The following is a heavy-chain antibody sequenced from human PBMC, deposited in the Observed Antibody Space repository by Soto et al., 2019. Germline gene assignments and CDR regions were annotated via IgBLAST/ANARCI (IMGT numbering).Heavy chain of an antibody. CDR2: IYYSGST. J-gene: IGHJ6*03. CDR3: ARLNSSSFYYYYYYMDV. Sequence: GTSVNISGRRIMKQQTPGKGLEWIGSIYYSGSTYYNPSLKSRVTISVDTSKNQFSLKLSSVTAADTAVYYCARLNSSSFYYYYYYMDVWGKGTTVTVYS. CDR1: GTSVNISGR. D-gene: IGHD6-6*01. V-gene: IGHV4-39*01.